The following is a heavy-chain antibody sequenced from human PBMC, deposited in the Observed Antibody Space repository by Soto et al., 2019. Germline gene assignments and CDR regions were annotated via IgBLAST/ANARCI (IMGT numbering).Heavy chain of an antibody. CDR3: AKNPGYYYDSTGYHFDY. CDR2: LSDSGGSI. V-gene: IGHV3-23*01. D-gene: IGHD3-22*01. CDR1: GFTFSRHA. J-gene: IGHJ4*02. Sequence: GGSLRLSCTASGFTFSRHAMTWVRQAPGKGLEWVSGLSDSGGSIYYADSVKGRFTISRDNSMNTLYLQMNSLRAEDTAVYYCAKNPGYYYDSTGYHFDYWGQGTLVTVSS.